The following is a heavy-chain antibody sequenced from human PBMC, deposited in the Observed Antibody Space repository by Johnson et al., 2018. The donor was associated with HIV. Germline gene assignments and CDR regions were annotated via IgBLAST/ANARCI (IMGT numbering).Heavy chain of an antibody. CDR3: ARSWAYYYALTDAFDI. Sequence: VQVVESGGGLVQPGGSLRLSCAASGFTVSSNYMSWVRQAPGKGLEWVSIIYSGGSTYYADSVRGRFTISRYNAKNTLYLQMNSLRAEDTAVYYCARSWAYYYALTDAFDIWGQGTMVTVSS. CDR2: IYSGGST. CDR1: GFTVSSNY. D-gene: IGHD3-10*01. J-gene: IGHJ3*02. V-gene: IGHV3-66*01.